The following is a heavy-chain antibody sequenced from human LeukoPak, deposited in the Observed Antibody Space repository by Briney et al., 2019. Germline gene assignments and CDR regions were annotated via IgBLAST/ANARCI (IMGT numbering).Heavy chain of an antibody. J-gene: IGHJ4*02. CDR2: TRTSSSGI. Sequence: PGGSLRLSCAASGFTFSNYEMNWVRQAPGKGLEWVSYTRTSSSGIYYADSVKGRLTISRDNSKNTLYLLMNSLRAEDTAIYYCANRGKYYFDYWGQGTLVTVSS. CDR3: ANRGKYYFDY. CDR1: GFTFSNYE. D-gene: IGHD1-14*01. V-gene: IGHV3-48*03.